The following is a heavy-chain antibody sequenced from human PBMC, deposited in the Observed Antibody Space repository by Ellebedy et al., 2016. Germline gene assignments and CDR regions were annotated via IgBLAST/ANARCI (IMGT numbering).Heavy chain of an antibody. CDR2: IKSKPDGGAT. V-gene: IGHV3-15*07. CDR3: VTEISGAFPE. D-gene: IGHD3-3*02. J-gene: IGHJ4*02. Sequence: ETLSLTCAASGFTFSNAWMNWVRQAPEMGLEWVGLIKSKPDGGATDYAAPVKGRFTISRDDSKNTLYLQMASLKPEDTAVYYCVTEISGAFPEWGQGTLVTVSS. CDR1: GFTFSNAW.